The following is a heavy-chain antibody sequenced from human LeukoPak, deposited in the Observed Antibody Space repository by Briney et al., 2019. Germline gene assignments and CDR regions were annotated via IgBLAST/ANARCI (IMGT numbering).Heavy chain of an antibody. D-gene: IGHD3-10*01. CDR2: ISSSSSYI. CDR1: GFTFSSYS. CDR3: ANGYGSGSYYFFSVRLYMDV. Sequence: PGGSLRLSCAASGFTFSSYSMNWVRQAPGKGLEWVSSISSSSSYIYYADSVKGRFTISRDNAKNSLYLQMNSLRAEDTAVYYCANGYGSGSYYFFSVRLYMDVWGKGTTVTISS. V-gene: IGHV3-21*01. J-gene: IGHJ6*03.